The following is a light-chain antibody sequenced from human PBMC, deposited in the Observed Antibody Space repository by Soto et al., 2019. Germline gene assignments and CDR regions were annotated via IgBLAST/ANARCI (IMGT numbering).Light chain of an antibody. CDR3: CSYAETFYV. V-gene: IGLV2-11*01. J-gene: IGLJ1*01. CDR1: SSDVGGYNF. Sequence: QSALTQPRSVSGSPGQSVTISCTGPSSDVGGYNFVSWYQQHPGKAPRLMIYDVNKRSSGVPDRFSGSKSGNTASLTISGLQAEDEADYYCCSYAETFYVFGTGTKLTVL. CDR2: DVN.